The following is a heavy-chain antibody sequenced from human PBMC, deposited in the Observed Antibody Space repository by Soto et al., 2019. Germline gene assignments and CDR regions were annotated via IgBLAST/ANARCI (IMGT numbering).Heavy chain of an antibody. D-gene: IGHD1-1*01. V-gene: IGHV4-4*07. CDR3: ARGGTRSADLPTY. CDR1: GDSINNYY. J-gene: IGHJ4*02. Sequence: VRLQESGPGLVKPSETLSLTCSVSGDSINNYYWSWIRQPAGKGLEWIGRIYSSGSANYNPSLKTRGTMSVDTSKNQVFLSVTTVTAVDTAVYFCARGGTRSADLPTYWGQGIQVIVSS. CDR2: IYSSGSA.